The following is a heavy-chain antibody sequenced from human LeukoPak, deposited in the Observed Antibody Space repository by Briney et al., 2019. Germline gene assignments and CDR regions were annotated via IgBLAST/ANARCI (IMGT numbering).Heavy chain of an antibody. J-gene: IGHJ4*02. CDR2: IRYDGSHK. Sequence: GGSLRLSCTVSGIIFSSYGMHWVRQAPGKGLEWVAFIRYDGSHKYYADSVKGRFTISRDNSKNTLYLQMSSLTAEDTAVYYCAQKYSSGWYDQGFDYWGQGTLVTVSS. V-gene: IGHV3-30*02. CDR1: GIIFSSYG. D-gene: IGHD6-19*01. CDR3: AQKYSSGWYDQGFDY.